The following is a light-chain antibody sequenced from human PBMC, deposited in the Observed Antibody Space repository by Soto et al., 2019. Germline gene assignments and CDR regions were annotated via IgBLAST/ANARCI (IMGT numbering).Light chain of an antibody. Sequence: DIQMTQSPSSLSASLGYRVTITCRASQSISSYLNWYQQKPGKAIKLLIYAASSLQRGVPSRFSGSGSGTDFPLTISSLQPEDFATYYCQQSYSTLWTFGQGTKV. V-gene: IGKV1-39*01. CDR3: QQSYSTLWT. J-gene: IGKJ1*01. CDR2: AAS. CDR1: QSISSY.